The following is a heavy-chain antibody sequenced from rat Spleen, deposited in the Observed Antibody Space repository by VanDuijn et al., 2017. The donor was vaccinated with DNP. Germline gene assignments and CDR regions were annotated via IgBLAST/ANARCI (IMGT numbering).Heavy chain of an antibody. D-gene: IGHD1-5*01. CDR1: GYSITRNY. V-gene: IGHV3-1*01. Sequence: EVQLQESGPGLVKPSQSLSLTCSVTGYSITRNYWGWIRKLPGNKMEWIGYINYSGSTGYNPSLKSRISISRDTSKNQFFLQLSSVTTEDTATYYCARWNIGTSTLDYWGQGVMVTVSS. J-gene: IGHJ2*01. CDR2: INYSGST. CDR3: ARWNIGTSTLDY.